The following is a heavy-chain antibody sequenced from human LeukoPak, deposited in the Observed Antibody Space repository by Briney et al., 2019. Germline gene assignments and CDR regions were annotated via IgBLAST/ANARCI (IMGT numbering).Heavy chain of an antibody. CDR1: GYTFSDYG. V-gene: IGHV3-33*06. Sequence: GGSLRLSCAASGYTFSDYGINWVRQAPGKGLEWVAIVWYDGSRKHYADSVKGRFTISRDNSKNTLYLQMNSLRAEDTAVYYCAKVVVTTGWYFDLWGRGTLVTVS. J-gene: IGHJ2*01. D-gene: IGHD2-21*02. CDR2: VWYDGSRK. CDR3: AKVVVTTGWYFDL.